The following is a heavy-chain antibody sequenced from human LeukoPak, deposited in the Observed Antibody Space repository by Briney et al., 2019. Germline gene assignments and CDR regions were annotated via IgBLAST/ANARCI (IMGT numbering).Heavy chain of an antibody. V-gene: IGHV3-48*01. Sequence: PGGSLRLSCAASGFTFSRYSMNWVRQAPGKGLEWLSYISSSSSTILYADSVKGRFTISRDNAKNSVYLQMNSLRAEDTAVYYCARYITGSHYRGVYWGQGTLVTVSS. J-gene: IGHJ4*02. CDR2: ISSSSSTI. CDR3: ARYITGSHYRGVY. CDR1: GFTFSRYS. D-gene: IGHD1-26*01.